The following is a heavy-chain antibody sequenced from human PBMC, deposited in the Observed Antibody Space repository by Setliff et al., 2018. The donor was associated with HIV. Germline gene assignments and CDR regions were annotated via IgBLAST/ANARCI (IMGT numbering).Heavy chain of an antibody. CDR1: GGSISSYY. CDR2: IYTSGST. CDR3: ARYLFCGGDCYSGFDY. J-gene: IGHJ4*02. D-gene: IGHD2-21*02. Sequence: SETLSLTCTVSGGSISSYYWSWIRQPPGKGLEWIGYIYTSGSTNYNPSLKSRVTISVDTSKNQFPLKLSSVTAADTAVYYCARYLFCGGDCYSGFDYWGQGTLVTVSS. V-gene: IGHV4-4*08.